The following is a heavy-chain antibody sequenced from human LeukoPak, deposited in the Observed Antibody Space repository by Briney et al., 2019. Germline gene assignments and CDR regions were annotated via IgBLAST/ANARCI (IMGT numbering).Heavy chain of an antibody. CDR3: ARDDPGMAAAGVFDY. J-gene: IGHJ4*02. CDR2: NNSDGSST. Sequence: GGPLRLSCAASGFTISSYLMHWVRQAPGKGLVWVSRNNSDGSSTRYTDSVKGRFTISRDNAKNTLYLQMGSLRAEDTAVYYCARDDPGMAAAGVFDYWGQGTLVTVSS. V-gene: IGHV3-74*01. CDR1: GFTISSYL. D-gene: IGHD6-13*01.